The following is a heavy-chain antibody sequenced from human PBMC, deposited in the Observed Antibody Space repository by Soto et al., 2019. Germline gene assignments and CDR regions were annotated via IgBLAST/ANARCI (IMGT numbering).Heavy chain of an antibody. Sequence: GASVKVSCKASGYTFTSYYMHSVRQAPGQGLEWMGIINPSGGSTSYAQKFQGRVTMTRDTSTSTVYMELSSLRSEDTAVYYCARSRYCSGGSCYSGPFDYWGQGTLVTVSS. CDR1: GYTFTSYY. CDR2: INPSGGST. CDR3: ARSRYCSGGSCYSGPFDY. V-gene: IGHV1-46*03. D-gene: IGHD2-15*01. J-gene: IGHJ4*02.